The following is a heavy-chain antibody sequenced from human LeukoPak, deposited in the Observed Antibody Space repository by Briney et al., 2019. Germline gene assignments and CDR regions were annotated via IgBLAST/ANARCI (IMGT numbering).Heavy chain of an antibody. CDR1: EFTFSDYY. V-gene: IGHV3-11*04. CDR3: ASEYTEHDYSNYFGY. J-gene: IGHJ4*02. CDR2: ISSSGSTI. Sequence: PGGSLRLSCAASEFTFSDYYMSWIRQAPGKGLEWVSYISSSGSTIYYADSVKGRFTISRDNAKNSLYLQMNSLRAEVTAVYYCASEYTEHDYSNYFGYWGQGTLVTVSS. D-gene: IGHD4-11*01.